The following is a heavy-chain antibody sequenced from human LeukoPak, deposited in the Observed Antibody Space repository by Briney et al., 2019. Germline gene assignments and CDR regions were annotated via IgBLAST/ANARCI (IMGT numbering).Heavy chain of an antibody. CDR3: ARQSSGLLWFGELYLFDY. V-gene: IGHV4-59*01. CDR1: GGCISSYY. J-gene: IGHJ4*02. CDR2: ISYSGST. D-gene: IGHD3-10*01. Sequence: SETLSLTCTVSGGCISSYYWSWIRQPPGKGLEWIGYISYSGSTNFNPSLKSRVTISVDTSKNQFSLKLSSVTAADTAVYYCARQSSGLLWFGELYLFDYWGQGTLVTVSS.